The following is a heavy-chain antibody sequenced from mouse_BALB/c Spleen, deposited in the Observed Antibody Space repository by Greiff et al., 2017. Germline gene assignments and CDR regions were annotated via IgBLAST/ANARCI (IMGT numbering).Heavy chain of an antibody. J-gene: IGHJ3*01. CDR1: SYTFTDYA. V-gene: IGHV1S137*01. CDR3: AREESSITAGRAWFAY. D-gene: IGHD2-10*02. CDR2: ISTYYGNT. Sequence: QVHVKQSGPELVRPGVSVKISCKASSYTFTDYAMHWVKQSHAKSLEWIGVISTYYGNTNYNQKFKGKATMTVDKSSSTAYMELARLTSEDSAVSYCAREESSITAGRAWFAYWGQGTLVTVSA.